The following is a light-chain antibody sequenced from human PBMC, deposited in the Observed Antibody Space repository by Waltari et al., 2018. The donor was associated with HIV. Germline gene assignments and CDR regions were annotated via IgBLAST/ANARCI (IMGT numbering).Light chain of an antibody. Sequence: INCKSSQSVLYSSNNKNYLAWYQQKPGQPPKLLIYWASTRESGVPDRFSGSGSGTDFTLTISSLQAEDVAVYYCQQYYSTLWTFGQGTKVEIK. J-gene: IGKJ1*01. CDR1: QSVLYSSNNKNY. CDR2: WAS. CDR3: QQYYSTLWT. V-gene: IGKV4-1*01.